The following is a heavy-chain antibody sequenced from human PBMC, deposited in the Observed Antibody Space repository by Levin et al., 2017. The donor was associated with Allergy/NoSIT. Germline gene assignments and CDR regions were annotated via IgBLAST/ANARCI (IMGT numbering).Heavy chain of an antibody. CDR3: AKERVGAYYYGSGSYPSDY. CDR1: GFTFSSYG. J-gene: IGHJ4*02. Sequence: GGSLRLSCAASGFTFSSYGMHWVRQAPGKGLEWVAVISYDGSNKYYADSVKGRFTISRDNSKNTLYLQMNSLRAEDTAVYYCAKERVGAYYYGSGSYPSDYWGQGTLVTVSS. CDR2: ISYDGSNK. D-gene: IGHD3-10*01. V-gene: IGHV3-30*18.